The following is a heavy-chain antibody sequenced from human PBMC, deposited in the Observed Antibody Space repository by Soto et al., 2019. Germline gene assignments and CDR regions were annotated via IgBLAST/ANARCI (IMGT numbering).Heavy chain of an antibody. D-gene: IGHD3-16*01. CDR1: GGTFSSYA. Sequence: QVQLVQSEAEVKKPGSSVKVSCKASGGTFSSYAISWVRQAPGQGLEWMGGIIPIFGTANYAQKFQGRVTITGDKPTSTANVGGSGLGSEDRGVYFWGGGGGGYWGQGTLVTVSS. J-gene: IGHJ4*02. V-gene: IGHV1-69*06. CDR2: IIPIFGTA. CDR3: GGGGGGY.